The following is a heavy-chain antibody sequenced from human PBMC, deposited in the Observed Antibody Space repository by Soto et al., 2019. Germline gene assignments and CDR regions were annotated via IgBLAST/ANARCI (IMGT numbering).Heavy chain of an antibody. CDR2: ISVSGDNI. D-gene: IGHD2-8*01. CDR1: GFSFNSFN. J-gene: IGHJ4*02. Sequence: GGSLRLSCLASGFSFNSFNINWIRRAPGRGLEWVASISVSGDNIYYGDSMQGRFTISRDNSKRSVFLDLNSLRVEDTAVYYCARDLGLLKSMFDYWGQGTLVTVYS. CDR3: ARDLGLLKSMFDY. V-gene: IGHV3-21*01.